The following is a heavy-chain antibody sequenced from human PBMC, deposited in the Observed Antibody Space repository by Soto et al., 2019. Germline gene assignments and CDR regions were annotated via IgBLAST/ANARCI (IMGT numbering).Heavy chain of an antibody. Sequence: GGSLRISCTASGFTFSSYAMNWVRQAPGKGLEWDSYISSSDTTIYYADSVMGRFTISRDNVKNSLSLQMNSLRDEDTAVYYCARDRRWYYYDTVVSDGVDAVDIWGQATMVSV. D-gene: IGHD3-22*01. CDR2: ISSSDTTI. J-gene: IGHJ3*02. CDR3: ARDRRWYYYDTVVSDGVDAVDI. CDR1: GFTFSSYA. V-gene: IGHV3-48*02.